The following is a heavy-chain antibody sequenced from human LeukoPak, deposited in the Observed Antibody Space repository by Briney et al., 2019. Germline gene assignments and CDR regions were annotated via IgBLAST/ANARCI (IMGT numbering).Heavy chain of an antibody. Sequence: ASVKVSCKASGYTFTSRGISWVRQAPGQGLEWMGWINCHNGNTNYAQKLQGRLTMTTDTSTSTAYMELRSLRSDDTVVYYCARDEVSGGWYNHWGQGTLVTVSS. D-gene: IGHD6-19*01. CDR3: ARDEVSGGWYNH. V-gene: IGHV1-18*04. CDR2: INCHNGNT. CDR1: GYTFTSRG. J-gene: IGHJ4*02.